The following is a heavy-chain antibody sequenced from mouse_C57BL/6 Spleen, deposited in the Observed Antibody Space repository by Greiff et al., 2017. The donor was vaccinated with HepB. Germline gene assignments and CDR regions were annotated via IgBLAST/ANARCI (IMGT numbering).Heavy chain of an antibody. CDR2: IDPSDSET. CDR1: GYTFTSYW. CDR3: ARVGAPEKLGDYWYFDV. V-gene: IGHV1-52*01. J-gene: IGHJ1*03. D-gene: IGHD3-3*01. Sequence: QVQLQQPGAELVRPGSSVKLSCKASGYTFTSYWMHWVKQRPIQGLEWIGNIDPSDSETHYNQKFKDKATLTVDKSSSTAYMQLSSLTSEDSAVYYCARVGAPEKLGDYWYFDVWGTGTTVTVSS.